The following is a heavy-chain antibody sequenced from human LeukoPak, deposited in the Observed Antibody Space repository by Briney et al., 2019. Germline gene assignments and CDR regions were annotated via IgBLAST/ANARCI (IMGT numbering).Heavy chain of an antibody. J-gene: IGHJ4*02. D-gene: IGHD6-13*01. Sequence: SETLSLTCTVSGGSISSYYWSWIRQPPGKGLEWIGYIYYSGSTNYNPSLKSRVTISVDTSKNQFSLKLSSVTAADTPVYYCASVTAAGGIDYWGQGTLVSVSS. CDR2: IYYSGST. CDR1: GGSISSYY. V-gene: IGHV4-59*01. CDR3: ASVTAAGGIDY.